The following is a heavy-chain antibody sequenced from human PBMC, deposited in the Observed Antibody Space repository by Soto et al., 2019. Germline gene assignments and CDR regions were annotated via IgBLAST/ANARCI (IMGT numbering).Heavy chain of an antibody. J-gene: IGHJ4*02. V-gene: IGHV1-8*01. D-gene: IGHD2-2*01. CDR2: MNPNSGNT. Sequence: ASVKVSCKASGYTFTSYDINWVRQATGQGLEWMGWMNPNSGNTGYAQKFQGRVTITADKSTSTAYMELSSLRSEDTAVYYCARKGAYCSSTSCYGTFFDYWGQGTLVTVSS. CDR1: GYTFTSYD. CDR3: ARKGAYCSSTSCYGTFFDY.